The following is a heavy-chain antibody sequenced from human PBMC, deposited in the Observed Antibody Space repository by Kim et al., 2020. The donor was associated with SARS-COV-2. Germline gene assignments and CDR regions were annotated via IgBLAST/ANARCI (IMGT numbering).Heavy chain of an antibody. V-gene: IGHV4-34*01. CDR3: ARGSKWSGYYTPRLGYYFDY. D-gene: IGHD3-3*01. CDR1: GGSFSGYY. J-gene: IGHJ4*02. Sequence: SETLSLTCAVYGGSFSGYYWSWIRQPPGKGLEWIGEINHSGSTNYNPSLKSRVTISVDTSKNQFSLKLSSVTAADTAVYYCARGSKWSGYYTPRLGYYFDYWGQGTLVTVSS. CDR2: INHSGST.